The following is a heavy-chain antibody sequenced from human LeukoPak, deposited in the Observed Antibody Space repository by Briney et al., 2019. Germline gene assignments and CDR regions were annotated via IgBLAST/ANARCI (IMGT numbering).Heavy chain of an antibody. CDR1: GGTFSSYA. Sequence: HGASVKVSCKASGGTFSSYAISWVRQAPGQGLEWMGGIIPIFGTANYAQKFQGRVTITADESTSTAYMELSSLRSEDTAVYYCAKDGCSSTSCYGLDYWGQGTLVTVSS. V-gene: IGHV1-69*13. D-gene: IGHD2-2*01. CDR2: IIPIFGTA. CDR3: AKDGCSSTSCYGLDY. J-gene: IGHJ4*02.